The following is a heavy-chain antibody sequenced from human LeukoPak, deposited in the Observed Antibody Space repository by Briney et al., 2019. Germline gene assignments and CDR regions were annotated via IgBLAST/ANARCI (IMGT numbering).Heavy chain of an antibody. Sequence: GGSLRLSCAASGFTFSTYWMSWVRQAPGKGLEWVANIKQDGSEKYYVDSVKGRFTIFRDNAKNSLYLQMNSLRVEDTAVYYCARTYYYDSSGYFDAFDVWGQGTMVTVSS. CDR1: GFTFSTYW. CDR3: ARTYYYDSSGYFDAFDV. J-gene: IGHJ3*01. D-gene: IGHD3-22*01. V-gene: IGHV3-7*01. CDR2: IKQDGSEK.